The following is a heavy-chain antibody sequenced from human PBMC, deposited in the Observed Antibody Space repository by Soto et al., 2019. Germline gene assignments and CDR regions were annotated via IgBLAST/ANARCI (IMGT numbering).Heavy chain of an antibody. D-gene: IGHD1-1*01. CDR1: GDSISNYY. Sequence: SETLSLTCTVSGDSISNYYWSWIRQPPGKGLEWIGYFSYRGSTNYNPSLKSRVTISVDTSKNQFSLNVSSVTAADTAVYYCARDRGGTTFNDAFDIWGQGTMVTVS. CDR3: ARDRGGTTFNDAFDI. CDR2: FSYRGST. V-gene: IGHV4-59*01. J-gene: IGHJ3*02.